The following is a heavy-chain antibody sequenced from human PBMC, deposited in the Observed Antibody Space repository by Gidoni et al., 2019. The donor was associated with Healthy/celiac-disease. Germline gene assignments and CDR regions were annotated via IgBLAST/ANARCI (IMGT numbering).Heavy chain of an antibody. CDR1: GGTFSSYT. D-gene: IGHD2-2*01. CDR3: ARVGGIVLVPAAMGWFDP. V-gene: IGHV1-69*02. Sequence: QVQLVQSGAEVKKPGSSVKVSCKASGGTFSSYTSSWVRQATGQGLEWMGRIIPILGIANYAQKFQGRVTITADKSTSTAYMELSSLRSEDTAVYYVARVGGIVLVPAAMGWFDPWGQGTLVTVSS. CDR2: IIPILGIA. J-gene: IGHJ5*02.